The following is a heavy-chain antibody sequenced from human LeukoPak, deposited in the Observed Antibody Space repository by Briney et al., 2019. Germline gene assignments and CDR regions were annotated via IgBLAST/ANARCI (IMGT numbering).Heavy chain of an antibody. CDR3: ARSRSPPPGVGQIVVVITEFDY. V-gene: IGHV1-69*01. CDR1: GGTFSSYA. Sequence: SVKVSCKASGGTFSSYAISWVRQAPGQGLEWMGGIIPIFGTANYAQKFQGRVTITADESTSTAYMELSSLRSDDTAVYYCARSRSPPPGVGQIVVVITEFDYWGQGTLVTVSS. CDR2: IIPIFGTA. J-gene: IGHJ4*02. D-gene: IGHD3-22*01.